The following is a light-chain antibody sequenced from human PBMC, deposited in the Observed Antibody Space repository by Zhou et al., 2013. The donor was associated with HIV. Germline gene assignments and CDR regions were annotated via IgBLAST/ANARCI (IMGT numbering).Light chain of an antibody. J-gene: IGKJ5*01. CDR1: QSISKW. Sequence: DIQMTQSPSTLSASVGDRVTITCRASQSISKWVAWYQQKSGKAPKLLIYKASSLESGVPSRFSGSRSGTEFTLTISSLQPDDFATYYCQQYNTFPITFGRGTRLEI. CDR3: QQYNTFPIT. CDR2: KAS. V-gene: IGKV1-5*03.